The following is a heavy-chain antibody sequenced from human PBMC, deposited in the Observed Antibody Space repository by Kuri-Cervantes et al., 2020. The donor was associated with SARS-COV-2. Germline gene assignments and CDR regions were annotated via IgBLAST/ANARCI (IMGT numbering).Heavy chain of an antibody. CDR2: IRGDGGST. J-gene: IGHJ6*02. CDR1: GFTFSSYD. D-gene: IGHD3-10*01. Sequence: GGSLRLSCAASGFTFSSYDMHWVRQATGKGLEWVSLIRGDGGSTYSADSEKGRFTISRDNSKNSLYLQMNSLRTEDTAVYYCAKDKRPMGDYWYGMDVWGQGTTVTVSS. V-gene: IGHV3-43*02. CDR3: AKDKRPMGDYWYGMDV.